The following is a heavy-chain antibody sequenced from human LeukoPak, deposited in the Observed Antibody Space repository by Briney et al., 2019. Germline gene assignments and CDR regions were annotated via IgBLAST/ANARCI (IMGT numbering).Heavy chain of an antibody. D-gene: IGHD6-13*01. CDR1: GYTFTDYY. Sequence: GAPVKVSCKASGYTFTDYYMHWVRQAPGQGLEWMGWINLNSAGTKYAQKFQGRVTLTRDTSIRTVYMELSRLTSDDTAVYYCARDSISAPGCSFDYWGQGTLVTVSS. J-gene: IGHJ4*02. CDR2: INLNSAGT. CDR3: ARDSISAPGCSFDY. V-gene: IGHV1-2*02.